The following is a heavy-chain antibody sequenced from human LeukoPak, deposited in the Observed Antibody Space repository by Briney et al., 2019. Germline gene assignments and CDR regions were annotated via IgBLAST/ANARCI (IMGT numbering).Heavy chain of an antibody. V-gene: IGHV3-48*03. CDR2: ISSSGSTI. J-gene: IGHJ4*02. D-gene: IGHD3-22*01. CDR3: ARYYYDSSGYYQEGFDY. CDR1: GFTFSSYE. Sequence: GGSLRLSCAASGFTFSSYEMNWVRQAPGKGLEWVSYISSSGSTIYYADSVKGRFTISRDNAKNSLYLQMNSLRAEDTAVYYCARYYYDSSGYYQEGFDYWGQGTLVTVSS.